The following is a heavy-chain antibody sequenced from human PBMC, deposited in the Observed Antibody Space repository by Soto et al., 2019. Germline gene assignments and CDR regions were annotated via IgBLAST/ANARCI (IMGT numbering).Heavy chain of an antibody. CDR3: ARGYYDTSGQSNNCYI. V-gene: IGHV4-59*01. Sequence: SETLSLTCTVSGASISSSYWSWIRQSPGKGLEWIGYVYYSGSSNYNPSLKSRVTIAVDTSKNQFSLKLSSVTAADTAVYYWARGYYDTSGQSNNCYIWGQGAMVT. CDR1: GASISSSY. J-gene: IGHJ3*02. D-gene: IGHD3-22*01. CDR2: VYYSGSS.